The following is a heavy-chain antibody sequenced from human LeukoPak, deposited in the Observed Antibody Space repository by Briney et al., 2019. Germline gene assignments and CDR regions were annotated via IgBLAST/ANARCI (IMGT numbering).Heavy chain of an antibody. CDR1: GSTFTSYD. J-gene: IGHJ4*02. Sequence: ASVKLSCKASGSTFTSYDINWVRQATGQGHEWMGWMNPNSGNTGYAQKFQGRVTITRNTSISTAYMELSSLRSEDTAVYYCARVGSGGSCYSFDYWGQGTLVTVSS. CDR3: ARVGSGGSCYSFDY. D-gene: IGHD2-15*01. V-gene: IGHV1-8*03. CDR2: MNPNSGNT.